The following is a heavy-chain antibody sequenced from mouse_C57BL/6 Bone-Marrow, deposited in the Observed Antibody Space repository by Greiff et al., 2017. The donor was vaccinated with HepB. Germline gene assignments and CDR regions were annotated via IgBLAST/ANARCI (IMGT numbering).Heavy chain of an antibody. CDR1: GFTFSSYG. J-gene: IGHJ3*01. Sequence: EVQLVESGGDLVKPGGSLKLSCAASGFTFSSYGMSWVRQTPDKRLEWVATISSGGSYTYYPDSVKGRFTISRDNAKNTLYLQMSSLKSEDTAMYYCARRPCGSSWFAYWGQGTVVTVSA. CDR2: ISSGGSYT. V-gene: IGHV5-6*01. D-gene: IGHD1-1*01. CDR3: ARRPCGSSWFAY.